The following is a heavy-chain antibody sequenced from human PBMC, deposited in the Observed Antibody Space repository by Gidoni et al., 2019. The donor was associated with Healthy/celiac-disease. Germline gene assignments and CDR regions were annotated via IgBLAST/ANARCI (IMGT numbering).Heavy chain of an antibody. V-gene: IGHV1-18*01. CDR3: ARDFSVRDVGISRYYYYYGMDV. CDR2: ISAYNGNT. CDR1: GYTFTSYG. J-gene: IGHJ6*02. Sequence: QVQLVQSGAEVKKPGASVKVSCKASGYTFTSYGISWLRQAPGQGLEWMGWISAYNGNTNYAQKLQGRVTMTTDTSTSTAYMELRSLRSDDTAVYYCARDFSVRDVGISRYYYYYGMDVWGQGTTVTVSS. D-gene: IGHD2-15*01.